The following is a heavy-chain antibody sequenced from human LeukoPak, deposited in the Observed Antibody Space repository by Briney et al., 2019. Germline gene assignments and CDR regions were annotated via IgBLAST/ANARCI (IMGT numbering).Heavy chain of an antibody. CDR1: GFTFSDFY. J-gene: IGHJ4*02. D-gene: IGHD5-12*01. CDR3: ASDIVATSGDF. Sequence: AGGSLRLSCAASGFTFSDFYMSWLRQAPGEGLEWVAYITSSGDDIYYADSVKGRFTISRDNAKNALFLRMSSLRVEDTATYYCASDIVATSGDFWGQGTLVSVSS. V-gene: IGHV3-11*01. CDR2: ITSSGDDI.